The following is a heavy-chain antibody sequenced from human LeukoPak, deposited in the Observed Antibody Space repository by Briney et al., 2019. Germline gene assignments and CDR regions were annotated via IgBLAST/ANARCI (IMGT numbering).Heavy chain of an antibody. CDR1: GDSISIYY. Sequence: PSETLSLTCTVAGDSISIYYWSWIRQSPQKGLEWIGYIYYSGGTNYNPSLKSRVTISVDTSKNQFSLKLSSGTAADTAVYYCARGLVLRYFDWASGAFDIWGQGTMVTVSS. CDR3: ARGLVLRYFDWASGAFDI. D-gene: IGHD3-9*01. V-gene: IGHV4-59*12. CDR2: IYYSGGT. J-gene: IGHJ3*02.